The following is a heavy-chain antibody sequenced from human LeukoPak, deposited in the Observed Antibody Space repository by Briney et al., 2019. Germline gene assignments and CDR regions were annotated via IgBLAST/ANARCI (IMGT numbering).Heavy chain of an antibody. CDR1: GYSFTTYW. CDR2: ILPGDSDT. D-gene: IGHD3/OR15-3a*01. Sequence: GESLKISCRGSGYSFTTYWIGWVRQMPEKGLEWMGIILPGDSDTRYSPSFQGQVTISADKSISTAYLQWSSLKASDTAIYYCARLDLSLVYHYMDVWGKGTTVIVSS. J-gene: IGHJ6*03. CDR3: ARLDLSLVYHYMDV. V-gene: IGHV5-51*01.